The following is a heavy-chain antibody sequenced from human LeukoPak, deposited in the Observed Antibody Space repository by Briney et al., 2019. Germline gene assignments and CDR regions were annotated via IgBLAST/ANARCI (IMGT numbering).Heavy chain of an antibody. CDR1: GGSINSGTYY. CDR2: IYTSGST. Sequence: SETLSLTCTVSGGSINSGTYYWSWIRQPAGKGLELIGRIYTSGSTNYNPSLKSRVTISVDTSKNQFSLKLSSVIAADTAVYYCARASTAAAGTVWFDPWGQGTLVTVSS. CDR3: ARASTAAAGTVWFDP. J-gene: IGHJ5*02. V-gene: IGHV4-61*02. D-gene: IGHD6-13*01.